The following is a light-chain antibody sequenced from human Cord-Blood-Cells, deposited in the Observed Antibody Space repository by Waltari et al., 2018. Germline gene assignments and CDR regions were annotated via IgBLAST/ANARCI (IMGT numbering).Light chain of an antibody. CDR3: AAWDDSLSGYV. Sequence: QSVLTQPPSASGTPGPRVTIPCSGSSPNLGRNYVFWYQQLPGTAPKLIIYRNNQRPSGVPDRFSGSKSGTSASLAISGLRSEDEADYYCAAWDDSLSGYVFGTGTKVTVL. J-gene: IGLJ1*01. V-gene: IGLV1-47*01. CDR1: SPNLGRNY. CDR2: RNN.